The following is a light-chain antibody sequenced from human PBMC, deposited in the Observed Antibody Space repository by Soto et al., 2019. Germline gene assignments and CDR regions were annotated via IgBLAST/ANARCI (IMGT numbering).Light chain of an antibody. CDR3: QEYNSAPIT. J-gene: IGKJ5*01. CDR2: AAS. Sequence: DIQMTQSPSSLSAYVGDRVTITCRASQGISNYSAWYQQKPGKVPKLLIYAASTLQSGVPSRFSGSRSGTDFTLTISSLQPEDVATYYCQEYNSAPITFGQGTRLEI. V-gene: IGKV1-27*01. CDR1: QGISNY.